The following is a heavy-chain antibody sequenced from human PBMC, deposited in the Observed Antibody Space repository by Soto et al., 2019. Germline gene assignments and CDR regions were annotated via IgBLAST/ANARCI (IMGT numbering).Heavy chain of an antibody. CDR3: ATSSSWYELYFDY. D-gene: IGHD6-13*01. J-gene: IGHJ4*02. CDR1: GFTFSSYG. V-gene: IGHV3-30*03. CDR2: ISYDGSNK. Sequence: GGSLRLSCAASGFTFSSYGMHWVRQAPGKGLEWVAVISYDGSNKYYADSVKGRFTISRDNSKNTLYLQMNSLRAEDTAVYYCATSSSWYELYFDYWGQGTLVTVSS.